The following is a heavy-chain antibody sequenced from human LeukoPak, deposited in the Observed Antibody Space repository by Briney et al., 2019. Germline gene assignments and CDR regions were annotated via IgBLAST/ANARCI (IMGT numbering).Heavy chain of an antibody. CDR2: SRNKANSHTT. J-gene: IGHJ3*02. CDR1: GFTLSDQY. Sequence: GGSLRLSCAASGFTLSDQYIDWVRQAPGKGLEWIARSRNKANSHTTEFAASVKDRFVISRDDSGNLVYLQMYSLKIEDTAVYFCTRDGAGSGNTAFDIWGQGTEVTVSS. CDR3: TRDGAGSGNTAFDI. V-gene: IGHV3-72*01. D-gene: IGHD3-3*01.